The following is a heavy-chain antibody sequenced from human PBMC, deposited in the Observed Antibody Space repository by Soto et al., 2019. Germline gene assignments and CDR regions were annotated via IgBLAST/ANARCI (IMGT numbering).Heavy chain of an antibody. D-gene: IGHD6-6*01. Sequence: GGSLRLSCAASGFTFSSYGMHWVRQAPGKGLEWVAVIWYDGSNKYYADSVKGRFTISRDNSKNTLYLQMNSLRAEDTAVYYCAREFLEYSSSSSFDYWGQGTLVTVSS. CDR2: IWYDGSNK. CDR3: AREFLEYSSSSSFDY. V-gene: IGHV3-33*01. CDR1: GFTFSSYG. J-gene: IGHJ4*02.